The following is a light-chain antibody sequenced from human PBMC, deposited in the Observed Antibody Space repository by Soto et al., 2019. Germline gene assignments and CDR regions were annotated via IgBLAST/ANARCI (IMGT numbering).Light chain of an antibody. CDR1: QSVITN. J-gene: IGKJ5*01. CDR3: HQRSNWHPDT. Sequence: EIVITQSPATLSVSPGEIATLSCRASQSVITNLAWYQQKPGQAPRLLIYGASTRATGVPARFSGSGSGTDFTLTISSLEHEDFAVYYCHQRSNWHPDTFGQGTRLEIK. CDR2: GAS. V-gene: IGKV3D-11*02.